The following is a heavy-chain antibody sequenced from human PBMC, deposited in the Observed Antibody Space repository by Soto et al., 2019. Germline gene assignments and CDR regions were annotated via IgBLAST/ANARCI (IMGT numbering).Heavy chain of an antibody. V-gene: IGHV1-18*01. D-gene: IGHD6-13*01. Sequence: QVQVVQSGVEVKKPGASVKVSCKASGYTFTDYAISWVRQAPGRGLEWMGWVNTYNGNPNYAQIFQGRVTMTTDTSTDTAYMELRSLKSDHSAVYYCARDSQYSTSWQRFDSWGQGTLVTVSS. CDR2: VNTYNGNP. CDR3: ARDSQYSTSWQRFDS. CDR1: GYTFTDYA. J-gene: IGHJ4*02.